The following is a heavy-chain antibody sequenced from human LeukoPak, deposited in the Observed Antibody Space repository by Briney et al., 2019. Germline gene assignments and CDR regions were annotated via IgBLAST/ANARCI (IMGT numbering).Heavy chain of an antibody. CDR3: AREGYYDSSGTNDY. J-gene: IGHJ4*02. Sequence: PGGSLRLSCAASGFTFSSYWMSWVRQAPGKGLEWVANIKQDGSEKYYVDSVKGRFTISRDNAKNSPYLQMNSLRAEDTAVYYCAREGYYDSSGTNDYWGQGTLVTVSS. D-gene: IGHD3-22*01. V-gene: IGHV3-7*01. CDR2: IKQDGSEK. CDR1: GFTFSSYW.